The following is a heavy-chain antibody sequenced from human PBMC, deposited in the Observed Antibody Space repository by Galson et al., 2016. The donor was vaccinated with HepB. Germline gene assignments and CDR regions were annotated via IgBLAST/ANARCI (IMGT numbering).Heavy chain of an antibody. V-gene: IGHV4-39*01. J-gene: IGHJ3*01. CDR3: ARQQRAGLVNF. Sequence: LSLTCTVSGGSISSSSYYWAWIRRPPGKSLQWIGSIFYTGTTYYSPSLQNPVTISVDTSKDQFSLRLSSVTAADTAVYYCARQQRAGLVNFWGQGTMVTVSS. D-gene: IGHD3/OR15-3a*01. CDR2: IFYTGTT. CDR1: GGSISSSSYY.